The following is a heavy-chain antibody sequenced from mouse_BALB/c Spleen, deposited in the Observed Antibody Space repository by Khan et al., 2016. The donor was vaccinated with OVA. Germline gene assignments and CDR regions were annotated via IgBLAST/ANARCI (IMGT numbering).Heavy chain of an antibody. CDR2: INTHSGVP. J-gene: IGHJ4*01. CDR3: AIGGAAYYRYDGGAMDY. CDR1: GYTFTNAG. V-gene: IGHV9-4*02. D-gene: IGHD2-14*01. Sequence: QIQLVQSGPELKKPGETVRISCKASGYTFTNAGMQWVQKMPGKGLKWIGWINTHSGVPKYAEDFKGRFAFSLETSASTVYLQITNLKNEDTATEFCAIGGAAYYRYDGGAMDYWGQGTSVTVSS.